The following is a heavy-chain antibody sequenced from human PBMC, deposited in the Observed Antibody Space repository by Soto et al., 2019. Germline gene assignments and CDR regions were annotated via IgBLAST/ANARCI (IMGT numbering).Heavy chain of an antibody. D-gene: IGHD5-12*01. J-gene: IGHJ6*02. CDR1: GGSISSGDYY. V-gene: IGHV4-30-4*01. CDR3: ARSTITGWVYYYGMDV. CDR2: LYYSGST. Sequence: QVQLQESGPGLVKPSQTLSLTCTVSGGSISSGDYYWSWIRQPPGKGLEWIGYLYYSGSTYYNPSLTSRVTISVATSKNQFSLKLSSVTAADTAVYYCARSTITGWVYYYGMDVWGQGTTVTVSS.